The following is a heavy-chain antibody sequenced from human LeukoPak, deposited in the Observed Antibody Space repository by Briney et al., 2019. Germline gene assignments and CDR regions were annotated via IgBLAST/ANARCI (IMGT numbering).Heavy chain of an antibody. CDR1: GGTFSSYA. D-gene: IGHD6-13*01. Sequence: SVKVSCKASGGTFSSYAISWVRQAPGQGLEWMGGIIPIFGTANYAQKFQGRVTITADESTSTAYMELSSLRSEDTAVYYCARNQQLVPAYYYYMDVWGKGTTVTVSS. V-gene: IGHV1-69*01. CDR2: IIPIFGTA. J-gene: IGHJ6*03. CDR3: ARNQQLVPAYYYYMDV.